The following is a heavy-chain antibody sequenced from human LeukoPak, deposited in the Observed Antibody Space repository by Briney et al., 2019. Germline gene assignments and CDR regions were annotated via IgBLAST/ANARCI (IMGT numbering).Heavy chain of an antibody. V-gene: IGHV3-43D*04. J-gene: IGHJ4*02. Sequence: GGSLRLSCAASGFTFDDYAMHWVRQAPGKGLEWVSLISWDGGSTYYADSVEGRFTISRGNSKNSLYLQMNSLRAEDTALYYCAKDESRDTKPTGYWGQGTLVTVSS. D-gene: IGHD6-13*01. CDR1: GFTFDDYA. CDR2: ISWDGGST. CDR3: AKDESRDTKPTGY.